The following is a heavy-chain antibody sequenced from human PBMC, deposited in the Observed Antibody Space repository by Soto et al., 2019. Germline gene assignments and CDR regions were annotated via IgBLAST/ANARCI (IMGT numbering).Heavy chain of an antibody. CDR2: IYYSGST. CDR3: AREVDYGGNRNWIDP. V-gene: IGHV4-30-4*01. J-gene: IGHJ5*02. CDR1: GGSISSGDYY. D-gene: IGHD4-17*01. Sequence: PSETLSLTCTVSGGSISSGDYYWSWIRQPPGKGLEWIGYIYYSGSTYYNPSLKSRVTISVDTSKNQFSLKLSSVTAADTAVYYCAREVDYGGNRNWIDPWGQGTLVTVSS.